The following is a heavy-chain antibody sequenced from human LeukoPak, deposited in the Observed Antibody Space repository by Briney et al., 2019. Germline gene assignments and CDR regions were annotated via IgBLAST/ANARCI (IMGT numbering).Heavy chain of an antibody. CDR2: IKQDGSEK. Sequence: PGGSLRLSCAASGFTFSSYWMSWVRQAPGKGLEWVANIKQDGSEKYYVDSVKGRFTISRDNAKNSLYLQMNSLRAEDMAVYYCARDWSGYYFGGVGYYYYYGMDVWGQGTTVTVSS. V-gene: IGHV3-7*01. D-gene: IGHD3-3*01. CDR1: GFTFSSYW. J-gene: IGHJ6*02. CDR3: ARDWSGYYFGGVGYYYYYGMDV.